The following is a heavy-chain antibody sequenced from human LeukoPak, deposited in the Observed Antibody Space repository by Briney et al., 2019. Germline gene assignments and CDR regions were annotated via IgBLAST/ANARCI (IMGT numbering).Heavy chain of an antibody. J-gene: IGHJ4*02. V-gene: IGHV4-38-2*02. CDR3: AGHYYDSSGYYGY. CDR2: IYHSGST. Sequence: SETLSLTCTVSGYSISSGFYWGWIRQPPGRGLEWIGSIYHSGSTYYNPSLKSRVTISVDTSKNQCSLKLSSVTAADTAVYYCAGHYYDSSGYYGYWGQGTLVTVSS. D-gene: IGHD3-22*01. CDR1: GYSISSGFY.